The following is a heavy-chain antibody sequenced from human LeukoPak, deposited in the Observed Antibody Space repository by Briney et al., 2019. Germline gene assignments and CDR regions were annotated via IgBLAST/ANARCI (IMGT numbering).Heavy chain of an antibody. CDR3: ARVLDYGDYSDYFDY. CDR1: GYSISSGYY. CDR2: IYHSGST. D-gene: IGHD4-17*01. Sequence: SETLSLTCTVFGYSISSGYYWGWIRQPPGKGLEWIGSIYHSGSTYYNPSLKSRVTISVDTSKNQFSLKLSSVTAADTAVYYCARVLDYGDYSDYFDYWGQGTLVTVSS. J-gene: IGHJ4*02. V-gene: IGHV4-38-2*02.